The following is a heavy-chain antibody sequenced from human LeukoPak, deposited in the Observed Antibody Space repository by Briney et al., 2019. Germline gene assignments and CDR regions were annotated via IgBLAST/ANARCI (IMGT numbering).Heavy chain of an antibody. J-gene: IGHJ4*02. D-gene: IGHD4-17*01. CDR3: ARDPLTTVTDLGY. CDR1: GFTFSDYY. CDR2: ISSSGTTT. V-gene: IGHV3-11*01. Sequence: GGSLRLSCAASGFTFSDYYMSWIRQAPGKGLEWVSYISSSGTTTYYADSVKDRFTISRDNAKNSLYLQMNSLRAEDTAVYYCARDPLTTVTDLGYWGQGTLVTVSS.